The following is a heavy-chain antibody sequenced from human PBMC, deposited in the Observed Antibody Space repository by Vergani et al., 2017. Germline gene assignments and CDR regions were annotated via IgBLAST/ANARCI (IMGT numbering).Heavy chain of an antibody. CDR1: GFTFDDYA. Sequence: EVQLVESGGGLVQPGRSLRLSCAASGFTFDDYAMHWVRQAPGKGLEWVSGISWNSGSIGYADSVKGRFTISRDNAKNSLYLQMNSLRAEDTAVYYCARDPTVNYWGQEPWSPSPQ. CDR3: ARDPTVNY. D-gene: IGHD4-17*01. CDR2: ISWNSGSI. V-gene: IGHV3-9*01. J-gene: IGHJ4*01.